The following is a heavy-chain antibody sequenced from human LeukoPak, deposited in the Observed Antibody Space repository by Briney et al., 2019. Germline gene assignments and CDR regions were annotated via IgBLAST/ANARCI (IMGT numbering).Heavy chain of an antibody. CDR3: ASKGESSSRFYDAFDI. Sequence: ASVKVSCKASGYTFTSYDINWVRQATGQGLEWMGWMNPNSGNTGYAQKFQGRVTMTMNTSISTAYMELSSLRSEDTAVYYCASKGESSSRFYDAFDIWGQGTMVTVSS. V-gene: IGHV1-8*01. CDR1: GYTFTSYD. J-gene: IGHJ3*02. CDR2: MNPNSGNT. D-gene: IGHD6-13*01.